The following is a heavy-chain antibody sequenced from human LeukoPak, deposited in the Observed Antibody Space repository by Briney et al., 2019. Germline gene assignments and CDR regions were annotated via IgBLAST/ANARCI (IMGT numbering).Heavy chain of an antibody. CDR1: GFTFSSYG. D-gene: IGHD2-2*03. CDR2: IRYDGSNK. Sequence: PGGSLRLSCAASGFTFSSYGMHWVRQAPGKVLEWVAFIRYDGSNKYYADSVKGRFTISRDNSKNTLYLQVNGLRPEDTAVYYCARDPLDISRWTNAFDIWGQGTMVSVSS. CDR3: ARDPLDISRWTNAFDI. V-gene: IGHV3-30*02. J-gene: IGHJ3*02.